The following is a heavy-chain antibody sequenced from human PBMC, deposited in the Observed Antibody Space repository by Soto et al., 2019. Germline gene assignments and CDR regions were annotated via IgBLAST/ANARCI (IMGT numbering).Heavy chain of an antibody. CDR1: GFSFSSYW. Sequence: GGSLRLSCAASGFSFSSYWMSWVRQAPGKGLQWVANIKQDGSQKYYVDSVKGRFTIYRDNAKNSLYLQMNSLRAEDTAIYYCARPYCSGGSCYNWFEPWGQGTLVTVYS. CDR3: ARPYCSGGSCYNWFEP. CDR2: IKQDGSQK. V-gene: IGHV3-7*03. D-gene: IGHD2-15*01. J-gene: IGHJ5*02.